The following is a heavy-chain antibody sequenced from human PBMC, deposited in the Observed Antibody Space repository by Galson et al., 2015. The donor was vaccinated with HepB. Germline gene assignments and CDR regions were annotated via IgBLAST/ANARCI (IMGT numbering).Heavy chain of an antibody. CDR1: GFTFSSYA. D-gene: IGHD5-12*01. CDR2: ISGSGGGST. Sequence: SLRLSCAASGFTFSSYAMSWVRQAPGKGLEWVSGISGSGGGSTYYADSVKGRFTISRDNSKNTLYLEMNSLRAEDTAVYYCAKPPVWDIVATIADDWGQGTLVTVSS. CDR3: AKPPVWDIVATIADD. V-gene: IGHV3-23*01. J-gene: IGHJ4*02.